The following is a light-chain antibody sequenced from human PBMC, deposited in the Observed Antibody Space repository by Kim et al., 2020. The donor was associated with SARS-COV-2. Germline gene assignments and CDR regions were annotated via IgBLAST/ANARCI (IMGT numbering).Light chain of an antibody. V-gene: IGLV4-69*01. Sequence: SVKLTCTLSSGHSNYAIAWHQQQPEKGPRYLMKVNSDGSHTKGGGIPDRFSGSSSGAERYLTISSLQSEDEADYYCQTWGSGMGVFGGGTQLTVL. CDR3: QTWGSGMGV. J-gene: IGLJ2*01. CDR2: VNSDGSH. CDR1: SGHSNYA.